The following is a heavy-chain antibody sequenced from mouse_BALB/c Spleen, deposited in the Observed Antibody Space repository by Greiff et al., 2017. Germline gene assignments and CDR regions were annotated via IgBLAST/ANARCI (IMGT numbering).Heavy chain of an antibody. V-gene: IGHV3-6*02. CDR2: ISYDGSN. J-gene: IGHJ3*01. Sequence: EVKLMESGPGLVKPSQSLSLTCSVTGYSITSGYYWNWIRQFPGNKLEWMGYISYDGSNNYNPSLKNRISITRDTSKNQFFLKLNSVTTEDTATYYCARDLTRGAYWGQGTLVTVSA. CDR3: ARDLTRGAY. CDR1: GYSITSGYY.